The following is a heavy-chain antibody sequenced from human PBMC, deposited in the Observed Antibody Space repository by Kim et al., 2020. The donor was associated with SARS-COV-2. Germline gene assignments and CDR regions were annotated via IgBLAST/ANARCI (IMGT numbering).Heavy chain of an antibody. V-gene: IGHV4-61*01. Sequence: SETLSLTCTVSGGSVSSGSYYWSWIRQPPGKGLEWIGYIYYSGSTNYNPSLKSRVTISVDTSKNQFSLKLSSVTAADTAVYYCARGVVLTGPGDIWGQGTMVTVSS. CDR1: GGSVSSGSYY. D-gene: IGHD3-9*01. CDR2: IYYSGST. J-gene: IGHJ3*02. CDR3: ARGVVLTGPGDI.